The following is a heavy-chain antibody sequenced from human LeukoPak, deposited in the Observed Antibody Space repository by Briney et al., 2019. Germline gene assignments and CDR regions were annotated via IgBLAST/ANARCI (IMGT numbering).Heavy chain of an antibody. J-gene: IGHJ4*02. CDR2: ISGSGGST. D-gene: IGHD3-10*01. V-gene: IGHV3-23*01. CDR1: GFTFSNYA. CDR3: AKVMVRGVIITSFDD. Sequence: QSGGSLRLSCAASGFTFSNYAMSWVRQAPGKGLEWVSSISGSGGSTYYADSVKGRFTISRDNSKSTLYLQMISLRAEDAAVYYCAKVMVRGVIITSFDDWGQGTLVTVSS.